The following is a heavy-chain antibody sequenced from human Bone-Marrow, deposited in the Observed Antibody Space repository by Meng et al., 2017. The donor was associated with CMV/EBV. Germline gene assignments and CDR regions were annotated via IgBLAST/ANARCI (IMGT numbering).Heavy chain of an antibody. CDR1: GGSISSGDYY. Sequence: LRLSCTVSGGSISSGDYYWSWIRQPPGKGLEWIGYIYYSGSTYYNPSLKSRVTISVDTSKNQFSLKLSSVTAADTAVYYCARFPDYSNYNPYCDDGGQGTLVTVSA. CDR3: ARFPDYSNYNPYCDD. J-gene: IGHJ4*02. V-gene: IGHV4-30-4*08. CDR2: IYYSGST. D-gene: IGHD4-11*01.